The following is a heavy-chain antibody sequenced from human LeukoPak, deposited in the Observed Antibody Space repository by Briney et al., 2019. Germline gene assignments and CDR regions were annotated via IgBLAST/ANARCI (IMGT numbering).Heavy chain of an antibody. CDR1: GYTFTSYD. V-gene: IGHV1-8*01. Sequence: ASVKVSCKASGYTFTSYDINWVRQAPGQGLEWMGWMNPNSGNTGYAQKFQGRVTMTRNTSISTAYMELSSLRSEDTAVYYCARGYCSSTSCYLGYYYYGMDVWGQGTTVTVSS. CDR3: ARGYCSSTSCYLGYYYYGMDV. D-gene: IGHD2-2*01. CDR2: MNPNSGNT. J-gene: IGHJ6*02.